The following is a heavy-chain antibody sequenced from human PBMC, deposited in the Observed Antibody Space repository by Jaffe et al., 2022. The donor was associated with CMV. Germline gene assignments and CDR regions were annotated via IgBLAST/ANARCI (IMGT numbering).Heavy chain of an antibody. CDR1: GFTFTSYA. V-gene: IGHV1-3*01. CDR2: ITPFNGNA. Sequence: QVQLVQSGAEVRKPGASVKVSCRTAGFTFTSYAIHWLRQAPGQSLTWMGRITPFNGNAQYSQKLQVSVSFTADTSASTAFLEMDGLTSEDTAVYYCARSTRGVAGRFDSWGQGTLVTVSS. D-gene: IGHD6-19*01. J-gene: IGHJ4*02. CDR3: ARSTRGVAGRFDS.